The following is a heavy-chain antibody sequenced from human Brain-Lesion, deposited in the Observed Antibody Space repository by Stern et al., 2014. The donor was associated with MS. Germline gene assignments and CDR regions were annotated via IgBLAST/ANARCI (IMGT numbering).Heavy chain of an antibody. CDR1: GFTFSNYW. V-gene: IGHV3-74*02. CDR3: ARGERWFDS. D-gene: IGHD3-10*01. J-gene: IGHJ5*01. CDR2: VNNDGRRT. Sequence: EVQLVQSGGGLVQPGGSLRLSCAASGFTFSNYWMHWVRQAPGKGLVWVSRVNNDGRRTSYADSVKGRFTMSRDNAKNTLYLQMNSLRVEDTAIYYCARGERWFDSWGQRTLVTVSS.